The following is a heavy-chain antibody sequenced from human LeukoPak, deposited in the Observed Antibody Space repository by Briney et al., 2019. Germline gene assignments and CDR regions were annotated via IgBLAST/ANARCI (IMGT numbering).Heavy chain of an antibody. J-gene: IGHJ4*02. Sequence: GGSLRLSCAASGFTFSSYAMSWVRQAPGKGLEWVSAISGSGGSTYYADSVKGRFTISRDNSKNTLYLQMNSLSAEHTAVYHCAMTWIQLWLPFGDSWRQGTLVTVSS. CDR2: ISGSGGST. CDR3: AMTWIQLWLPFGDS. D-gene: IGHD5-18*01. CDR1: GFTFSSYA. V-gene: IGHV3-23*01.